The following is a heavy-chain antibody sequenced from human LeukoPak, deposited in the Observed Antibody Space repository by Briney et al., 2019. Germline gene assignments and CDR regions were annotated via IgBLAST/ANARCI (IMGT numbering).Heavy chain of an antibody. J-gene: IGHJ3*02. CDR2: IIPIFGTA. V-gene: IGHV1-69*15. D-gene: IGHD2-2*01. CDR3: ARSIVVVPAASDAFDI. CDR1: GGTFSSYA. Sequence: ASVKVSCKASGGTFSSYAISWVRQAPGQGLEWMGRIIPIFGTANYAQKFQGRVTITADESTSTAYMELSSLRSEDTAVYYCARSIVVVPAASDAFDIWGQGTMVTVSS.